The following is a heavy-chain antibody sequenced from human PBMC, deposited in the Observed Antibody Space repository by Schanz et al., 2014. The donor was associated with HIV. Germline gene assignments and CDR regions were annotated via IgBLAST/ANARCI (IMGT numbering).Heavy chain of an antibody. D-gene: IGHD3-10*01. J-gene: IGHJ6*01. CDR2: ISWNSGSI. CDR1: GFIFDDYA. CDR3: AKGRSGRGALFVGMDV. V-gene: IGHV3-9*01. Sequence: ESGGGLVQPGRSLRLSCAASGFIFDDYAMYWVRQVPGKGLEWVSGISWNSGSIGYVDSVKGRFTISRDTAKNSLFLQMNSLRAEDTALYYCAKGRSGRGALFVGMDVWGQGTTVFVSS.